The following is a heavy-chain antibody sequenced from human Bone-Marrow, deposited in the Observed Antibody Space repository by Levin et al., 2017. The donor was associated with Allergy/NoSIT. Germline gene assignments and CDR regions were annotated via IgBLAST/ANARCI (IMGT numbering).Heavy chain of an antibody. CDR3: ARDYDFWSGYIGSDY. V-gene: IGHV4-4*07. CDR1: GGSISNYY. CDR2: IYTRGAT. Sequence: SETLSLTCSVSGGSISNYYWSWIRQPAGKGLEWIGRIYTRGATDYNPSLQSRVTRSVDTSKNQFSLKLTSVTVADTAVYYCARDYDFWSGYIGSDYWGQGILVTVSS. J-gene: IGHJ4*02. D-gene: IGHD3-3*01.